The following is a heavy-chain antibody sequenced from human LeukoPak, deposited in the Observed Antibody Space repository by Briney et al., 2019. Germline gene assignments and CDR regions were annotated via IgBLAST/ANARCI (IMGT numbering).Heavy chain of an antibody. CDR2: IRYDGSNK. D-gene: IGHD3-22*01. J-gene: IGHJ4*02. CDR1: GFTFSSYG. Sequence: GGSLRLSCAASGFTFSSYGMHWVRQAPGKGLEGVTFIRYDGSNKYYADSVKGRFTISRDNSKTTLNLQMNSLGAEDTAVYYCAKSGQHYDASGPIDFDYWGQGTRVTVFS. CDR3: AKSGQHYDASGPIDFDY. V-gene: IGHV3-30*02.